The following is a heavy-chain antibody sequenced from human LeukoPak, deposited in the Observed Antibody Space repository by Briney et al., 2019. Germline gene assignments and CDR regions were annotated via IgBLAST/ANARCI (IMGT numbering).Heavy chain of an antibody. Sequence: GGSLRLSCAASGFTFSDYYMSWVRQAPGKGLEWVANIKQDGSEKYYVDSVKGRFTISRDNAKNSLYLQMNSLRAEDTAVYYCARAHDAGYYDFWSGYYPPGFDYWGQGTLVTVSS. V-gene: IGHV3-7*01. CDR1: GFTFSDYY. CDR2: IKQDGSEK. J-gene: IGHJ4*02. CDR3: ARAHDAGYYDFWSGYYPPGFDY. D-gene: IGHD3-3*01.